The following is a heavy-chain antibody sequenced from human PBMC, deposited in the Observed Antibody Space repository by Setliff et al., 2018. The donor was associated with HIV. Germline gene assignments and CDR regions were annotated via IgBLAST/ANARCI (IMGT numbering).Heavy chain of an antibody. Sequence: SETLSLTCSVSGGSIRGTSYYWGWIRQPPGKGLEWIGSLYYSGTTYYNPSLKSRLTISVDTSKNQFSLKLSSVTAADTAVYYCARRTLITGYDYWGQGTLVTVSS. D-gene: IGHD3-16*01. CDR2: LYYSGTT. CDR3: ARRTLITGYDY. V-gene: IGHV4-39*01. J-gene: IGHJ4*02. CDR1: GGSIRGTSYY.